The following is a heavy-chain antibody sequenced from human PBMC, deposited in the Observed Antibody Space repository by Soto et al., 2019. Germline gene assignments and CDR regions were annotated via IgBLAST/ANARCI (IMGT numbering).Heavy chain of an antibody. CDR1: GGSISSSSYY. Sequence: SETLSLTCTVSGGSISSSSYYWGWIRQPPGKGLEWIGSIYYSGSTYYNPSLKSRVTISVDTSKNQFSLKLSSVTAADTAVYYCARLTCEQHIYYYYYYMDVWGKGTTVTVSS. CDR3: ARLTCEQHIYYYYYYMDV. CDR2: IYYSGST. J-gene: IGHJ6*03. V-gene: IGHV4-39*01. D-gene: IGHD2-21*01.